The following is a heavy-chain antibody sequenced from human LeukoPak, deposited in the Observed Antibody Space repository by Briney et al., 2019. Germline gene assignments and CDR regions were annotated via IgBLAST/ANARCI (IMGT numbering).Heavy chain of an antibody. CDR3: AKARGDYVHYYYYYYMDV. CDR1: GFTFSNYG. CDR2: ISGSGGST. V-gene: IGHV3-23*01. D-gene: IGHD4-17*01. J-gene: IGHJ6*03. Sequence: GGSLRLSCEASGFTFSNYGMSWVRQAPGKGLEWVSAISGSGGSTYYADSVKGRFTISRDNSKNTLYLQMNSLRAEDTAVYYCAKARGDYVHYYYYYYMDVWGKGTTVTVSS.